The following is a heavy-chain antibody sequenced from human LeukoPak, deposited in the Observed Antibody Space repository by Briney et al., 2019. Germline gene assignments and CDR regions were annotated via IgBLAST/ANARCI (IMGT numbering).Heavy chain of an antibody. J-gene: IGHJ4*02. V-gene: IGHV4-4*07. D-gene: IGHD2-2*01. CDR2: IYTSGST. Sequence: ETLSLTCTVSVASISIYYWSWIRQPAGKGLEWIGRIYTSGSTYYNPSLKSRVTISVDTSKNQFSLKLSSVTAADTAVYYCARYQYQLRLDYWGQGTLVTVSS. CDR1: VASISIYY. CDR3: ARYQYQLRLDY.